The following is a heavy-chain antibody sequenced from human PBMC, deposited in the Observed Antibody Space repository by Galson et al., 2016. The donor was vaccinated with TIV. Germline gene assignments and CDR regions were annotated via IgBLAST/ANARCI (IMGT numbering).Heavy chain of an antibody. D-gene: IGHD6-13*01. CDR1: GHRFTSKW. CDR3: ARAIGAAEAY. J-gene: IGHJ4*02. Sequence: QSGAEVTEPGESLRISCKGSGHRFTSKWISWVRQMPGKGLEWMGKIDLSDSYTNYSPSFQGHVTLSVDKSISTAYLQWSSLRASDTAMYYCARAIGAAEAYWGQGTLVTVSS. CDR2: IDLSDSYT. V-gene: IGHV5-10-1*01.